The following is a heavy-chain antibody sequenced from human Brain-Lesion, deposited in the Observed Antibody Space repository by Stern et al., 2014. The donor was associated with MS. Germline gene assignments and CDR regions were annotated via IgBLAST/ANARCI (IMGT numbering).Heavy chain of an antibody. CDR3: ARAVRNQLLSEY. Sequence: QVQLVQSGAEVKKPGASVKVSCKASGYTFSSYDITWVRQASGHGLEWMGWMNPYSGNKGYAQKFKGRVSMTSDPSISTVYMELTSLTSDDTAVYFCARAVRNQLLSEYWGQGTLVTVSS. CDR1: GYTFSSYD. CDR2: MNPYSGNK. D-gene: IGHD2-2*01. V-gene: IGHV1-8*01. J-gene: IGHJ4*02.